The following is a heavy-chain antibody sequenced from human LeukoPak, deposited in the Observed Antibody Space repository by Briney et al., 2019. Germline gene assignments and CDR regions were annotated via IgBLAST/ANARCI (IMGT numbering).Heavy chain of an antibody. D-gene: IGHD6-13*01. CDR1: GFTFNNYA. CDR2: ISGSGGST. Sequence: PGGSLRLSCAASGFTFNNYAMSWVRQAPGKGLEWVSAISGSGGSTYYADSVKGRFTISRDNAKNSLYLQMNSLRAEDTAVYYCARWASPAQLVLDPRHYYYYMDVWGKGTTVTISS. CDR3: ARWASPAQLVLDPRHYYYYMDV. V-gene: IGHV3-23*01. J-gene: IGHJ6*03.